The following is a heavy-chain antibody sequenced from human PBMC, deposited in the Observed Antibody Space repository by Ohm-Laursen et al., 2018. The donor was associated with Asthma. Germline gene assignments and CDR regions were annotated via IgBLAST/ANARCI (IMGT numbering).Heavy chain of an antibody. Sequence: LSLTCAASGFTFSSYAMSWVRQAPGKGLEWVSAISGSGGSTYYADSVKGRFTISRDNSKNTLYLQMNSLRAEDTAVYYCAKASNYYDSTSYYFDYWGQGTLVTVSS. V-gene: IGHV3-23*01. D-gene: IGHD3-22*01. CDR2: ISGSGGST. J-gene: IGHJ4*02. CDR3: AKASNYYDSTSYYFDY. CDR1: GFTFSSYA.